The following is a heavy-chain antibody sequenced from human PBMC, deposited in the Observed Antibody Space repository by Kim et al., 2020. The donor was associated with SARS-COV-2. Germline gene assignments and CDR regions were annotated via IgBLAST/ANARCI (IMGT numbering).Heavy chain of an antibody. J-gene: IGHJ4*02. V-gene: IGHV1-2*02. D-gene: IGHD2-2*01. Sequence: ASVKVSCKASGYTFTGYYMHWLRQAPGQGLDWMGWINPNSGGTNYAQKFQGRVTMTRDTSISTAYMELSRLRSDDTAVYYCARVYCSSTSCSPFDYWVQG. CDR2: INPNSGGT. CDR1: GYTFTGYY. CDR3: ARVYCSSTSCSPFDY.